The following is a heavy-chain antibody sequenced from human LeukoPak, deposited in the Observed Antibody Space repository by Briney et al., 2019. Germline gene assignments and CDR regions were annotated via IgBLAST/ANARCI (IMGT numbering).Heavy chain of an antibody. CDR3: ARGITEQQLAYYYYYGMDV. V-gene: IGHV1-8*01. CDR2: MNTNSGNT. D-gene: IGHD6-13*01. CDR1: GYTFTSYD. Sequence: ASVNVSCKASGYTFTSYDINWVRQAPGQGLEWMGWMNTNSGNTAYAQKFQGRVTMTRNTSISTAYMELSSLRSEDTAVYYCARGITEQQLAYYYYYGMDVWGQGTTVTVSS. J-gene: IGHJ6*02.